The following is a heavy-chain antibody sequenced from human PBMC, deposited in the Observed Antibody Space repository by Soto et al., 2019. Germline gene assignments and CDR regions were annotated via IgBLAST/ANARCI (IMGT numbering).Heavy chain of an antibody. CDR1: GGSVSNKTYY. Sequence: PSETLSLTCSVSGGSVSNKTYYWSWIRQPPGKRLEWIGYVYYSGTTNYNPSLKSRVTISVDLSKNQFSLRLSSVTTADTALYYCARTTTVPNTLRSRYFFDYWGQGTLVTVSS. CDR2: VYYSGTT. D-gene: IGHD4-17*01. V-gene: IGHV4-61*01. CDR3: ARTTTVPNTLRSRYFFDY. J-gene: IGHJ4*02.